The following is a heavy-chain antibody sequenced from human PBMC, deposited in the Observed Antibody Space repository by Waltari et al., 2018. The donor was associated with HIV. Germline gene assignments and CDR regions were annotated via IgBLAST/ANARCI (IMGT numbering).Heavy chain of an antibody. CDR2: MNPNSGNT. J-gene: IGHJ6*02. CDR1: GYTFTSYD. V-gene: IGHV1-8*01. D-gene: IGHD1-7*01. CDR3: ARSSITGTSGGGMDV. Sequence: QVQLVQSGAEVKKPGASVKVSCKASGYTFTSYDINWVRQATGQGLEWMGGMNPNSGNTGYAKKFKGRVTKTRKTSISKAYMELSSLRSEDTAVDYCARSSITGTSGGGMDVWGQGTTVTVSS.